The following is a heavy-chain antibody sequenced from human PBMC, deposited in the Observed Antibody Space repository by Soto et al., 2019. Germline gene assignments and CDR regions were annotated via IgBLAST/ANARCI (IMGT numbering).Heavy chain of an antibody. D-gene: IGHD3-3*01. CDR2: ISSSSSTI. V-gene: IGHV3-48*01. Sequence: GGSLRLSCAASGFTFSSYGMNWVRQAPGKGLEWLSYISSSSSTIYYADSVKGRFTISRDNAKNSLYLQMNSLRAEDTAVYYCARDRTRLLFPGLFDYWGQGTLVTVSS. CDR1: GFTFSSYG. CDR3: ARDRTRLLFPGLFDY. J-gene: IGHJ4*02.